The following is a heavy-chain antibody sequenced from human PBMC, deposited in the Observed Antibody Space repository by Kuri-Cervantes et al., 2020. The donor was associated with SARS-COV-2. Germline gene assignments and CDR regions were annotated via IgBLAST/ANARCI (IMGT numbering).Heavy chain of an antibody. CDR1: GGSISSYY. V-gene: IGHV4-4*07. CDR2: IYTSGST. Sequence: ESLKISCTVSGGSISSYYWSWIRQPAGKGLEWIGRIYTSGSTNYNPSLKSRVTISVGTSKNQFSLRLRSVTAADTAVYYCARVAESNYFGWYYYYMDVWGEGTTVTVSS. CDR3: ARVAESNYFGWYYYYMDV. D-gene: IGHD4-11*01. J-gene: IGHJ6*03.